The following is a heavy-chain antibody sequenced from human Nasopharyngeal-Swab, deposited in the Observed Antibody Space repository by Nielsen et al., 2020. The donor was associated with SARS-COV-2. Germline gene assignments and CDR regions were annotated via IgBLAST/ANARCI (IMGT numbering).Heavy chain of an antibody. D-gene: IGHD6-13*01. J-gene: IGHJ6*03. CDR3: AKVTPLVSSSWYVPAVVGCMDV. CDR2: ISYDGSNK. V-gene: IGHV3-30*18. CDR1: GFTFSSYG. Sequence: GGSLRLSCAASGFTFSSYGMHWVRQAPGKGLEWVAVISYDGSNKYYADSVKGRFTISRDNSKNTLYLQMNSLRAEDTAVYYCAKVTPLVSSSWYVPAVVGCMDVWGKGTTVTVSS.